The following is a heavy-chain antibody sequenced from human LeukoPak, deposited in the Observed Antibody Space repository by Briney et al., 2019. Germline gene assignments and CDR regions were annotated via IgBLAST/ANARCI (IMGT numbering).Heavy chain of an antibody. Sequence: GGSLRLSCAASGFTFSSFWMSWVRQAPGKGLEWVANIKQDGSEKYYVDSVKGRFTISRDNAKNSLYLQMNSLRAEDTAVYYCATPSGYSSGWAPDAFDIWGQGTMVTVSS. J-gene: IGHJ3*02. CDR2: IKQDGSEK. CDR1: GFTFSSFW. CDR3: ATPSGYSSGWAPDAFDI. V-gene: IGHV3-7*03. D-gene: IGHD6-19*01.